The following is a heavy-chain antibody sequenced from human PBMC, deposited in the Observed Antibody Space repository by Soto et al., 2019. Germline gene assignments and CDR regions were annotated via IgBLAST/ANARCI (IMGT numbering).Heavy chain of an antibody. D-gene: IGHD3-16*01. J-gene: IGHJ4*02. CDR1: GFTFSSNV. CDR3: LKPYAN. Sequence: EVQLVESGGDLVQPGGSLRLSCSASGFTFSSNVMHWVRQAPGKGLEYVSAISSGGGTTYYADSVKGRFTISRDNSKNTLYLQLTNLRPEDTAVYFCLKPYANWGQGTLVTVSS. CDR2: ISSGGGTT. V-gene: IGHV3-64D*08.